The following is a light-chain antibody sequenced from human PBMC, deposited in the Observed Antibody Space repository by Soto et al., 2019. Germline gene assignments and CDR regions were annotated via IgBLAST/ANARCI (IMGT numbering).Light chain of an antibody. CDR1: QSIDTY. CDR2: AAP. CDR3: QQSHSTPYT. V-gene: IGKV1-39*01. J-gene: IGKJ2*01. Sequence: DIQMTHSPSSLSASFGDRVTLTCPASQSIDTYLNWYQQKPGTAPKLLMYAAPTLHSGVPSRFSGSGAGKDFTLTIRSLQREDFATYFCQQSHSTPYTFGQGTKLEI.